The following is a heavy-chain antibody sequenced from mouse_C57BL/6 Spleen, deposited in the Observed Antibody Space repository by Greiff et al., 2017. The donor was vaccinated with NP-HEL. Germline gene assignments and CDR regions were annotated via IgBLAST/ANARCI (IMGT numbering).Heavy chain of an antibody. CDR3: ARSRYDGYYPYFDY. V-gene: IGHV1-4*01. CDR2: INPSSGYT. D-gene: IGHD2-3*01. Sequence: VQLQQSGAELARPGASVKMSCKASGYTFTSYTMHWVKQRPGQGLEWIGYINPSSGYTKYNQKFKDKATLTADKSSSTAYMQLSSLTSEDSAVYYCARSRYDGYYPYFDYWGQGTTLTVSS. J-gene: IGHJ2*01. CDR1: GYTFTSYT.